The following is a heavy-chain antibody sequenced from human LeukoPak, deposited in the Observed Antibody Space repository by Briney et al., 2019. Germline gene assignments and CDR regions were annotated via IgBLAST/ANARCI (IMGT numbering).Heavy chain of an antibody. CDR3: ARVPSDY. V-gene: IGHV3-48*03. J-gene: IGHJ4*02. CDR2: ISSGGSTI. Sequence: PGGSLRLSCAASAFTFSTYEMNWVRQAPGKGLEWVSYISSGGSTIYYADSVKGRFHISRDNAKKSLYLQMNSLRAEDTAMYFCARVPSDYWGQGTLVTVSS. CDR1: AFTFSTYE.